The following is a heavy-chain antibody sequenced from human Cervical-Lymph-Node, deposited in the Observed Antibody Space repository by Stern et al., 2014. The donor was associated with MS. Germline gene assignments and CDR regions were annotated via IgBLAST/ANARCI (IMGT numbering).Heavy chain of an antibody. CDR2: IGANGGIT. D-gene: IGHD4-17*01. J-gene: IGHJ4*02. CDR1: GFPFSTHA. CDR3: ARSPRVTDFYFDS. Sequence: EVQLLESGGALVQPGGSLRLSCAASGFPFSTHAMTWVRQAPGQGLEWVSGIGANGGITYYADSVKGRFTISRDNSENKLFVQMNGLRAEDTAVYYCARSPRVTDFYFDSWGQGTLVTVSS. V-gene: IGHV3-23*01.